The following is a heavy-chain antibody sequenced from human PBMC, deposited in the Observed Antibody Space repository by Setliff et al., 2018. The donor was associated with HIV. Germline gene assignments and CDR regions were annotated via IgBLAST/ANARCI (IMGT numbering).Heavy chain of an antibody. CDR1: GGTFSSYA. CDR3: ARQPYYDDDGTNLPSEWRVLG. D-gene: IGHD3-16*01. J-gene: IGHJ4*02. Sequence: SVKVSCKASGGTFSSYAISWVRQAPGQGLEWIGGIIPIFGTANYAQKFQGRVTITTDESTGTTYMELSSLRSEDTAVYYCARQPYYDDDGTNLPSEWRVLGWGQGTLVTVSS. V-gene: IGHV1-69*05. CDR2: IIPIFGTA.